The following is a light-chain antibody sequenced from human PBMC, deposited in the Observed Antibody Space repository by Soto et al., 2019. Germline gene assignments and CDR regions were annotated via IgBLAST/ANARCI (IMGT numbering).Light chain of an antibody. V-gene: IGLV2-11*01. CDR3: CSYAGSYTHV. J-gene: IGLJ1*01. Sequence: QSALTQPRSVSGSPGQSVTFSCTGTSSDVGAYIYVSWYQQHPSKAPKLIIYDVIKRPSGVPDRFSGSKSGNTASLTISGLQAEDEADYYCCSYAGSYTHVFGTGTKVTVL. CDR2: DVI. CDR1: SSDVGAYIY.